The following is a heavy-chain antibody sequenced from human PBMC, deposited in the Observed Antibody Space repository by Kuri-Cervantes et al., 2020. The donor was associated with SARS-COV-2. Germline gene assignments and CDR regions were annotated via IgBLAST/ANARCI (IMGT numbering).Heavy chain of an antibody. D-gene: IGHD3/OR15-3a*01. J-gene: IGHJ4*02. CDR3: ARGFWTGFLFDS. V-gene: IGHV4-61*01. CDR2: LYYGGST. Sequence: GSLRLSCSVSGFSVTSGSYYWSWLRQSPGKGLEWIGYLYYGGSTTYNPALKSRVTISIDMTNNQFFLNLKGASAADTAVYYCARGFWTGFLFDSWGQGSLVTVSS. CDR1: GFSVTSGSYY.